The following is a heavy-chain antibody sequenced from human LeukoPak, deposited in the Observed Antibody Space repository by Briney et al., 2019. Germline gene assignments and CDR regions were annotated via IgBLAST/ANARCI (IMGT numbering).Heavy chain of an antibody. CDR1: GVTFSSYW. Sequence: QSGGSLRLSCAASGVTFSSYWMHWVRQAPGKGLVWVSRINSDGSSTGYADSVKGRFTISRDNAKNTLYLQMNSLRAADTAVYYCARVKGSGWYDYWGQGTLVTVSS. CDR3: ARVKGSGWYDY. D-gene: IGHD6-19*01. CDR2: INSDGSST. V-gene: IGHV3-74*01. J-gene: IGHJ4*02.